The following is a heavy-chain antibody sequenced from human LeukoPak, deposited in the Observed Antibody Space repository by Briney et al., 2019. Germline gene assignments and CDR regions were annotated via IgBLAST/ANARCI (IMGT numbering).Heavy chain of an antibody. Sequence: ASVTVSFKASGYTFTGYYIHWVRQAPGQGLEWMGWINPHSGGTSYAQNFQGRVTMTRDTSISTAYMDLSRLGSDDTAFYYCARDSNYYGSGSYYNSDYWGQGTLVTVSS. V-gene: IGHV1-2*02. D-gene: IGHD3-10*01. CDR3: ARDSNYYGSGSYYNSDY. CDR2: INPHSGGT. J-gene: IGHJ4*02. CDR1: GYTFTGYY.